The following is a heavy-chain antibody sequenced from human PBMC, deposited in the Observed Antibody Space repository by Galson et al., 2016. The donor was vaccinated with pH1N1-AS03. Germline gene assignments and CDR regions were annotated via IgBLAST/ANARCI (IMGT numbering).Heavy chain of an antibody. CDR1: GFSLTTMREG. CDR2: IYWNEDK. Sequence: PALVKPTQTLTLTCTVTGFSLTTMREGVGWIRQPPGKALEWLALIYWNEDKRFSQSLKNRLTITKDTSKNEVVLTMTNMDPADTGTYYCAHSRVAVGASGAFDVWGQGTTVTVSS. D-gene: IGHD1-26*01. CDR3: AHSRVAVGASGAFDV. J-gene: IGHJ3*01. V-gene: IGHV2-5*01.